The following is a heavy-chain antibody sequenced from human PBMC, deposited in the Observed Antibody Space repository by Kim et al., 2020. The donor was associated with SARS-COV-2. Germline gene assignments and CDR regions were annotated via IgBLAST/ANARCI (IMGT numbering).Heavy chain of an antibody. J-gene: IGHJ4*02. V-gene: IGHV3-23*01. Sequence: GGSLRLSCAASGFTFSSYAMNWVRQAPGKGLEWVSSIGSGSDTHYADSVNGRFTISRDNSKNTLFLQMNSLRAEDTAIYYCAKYVTKIPAAGFDYWVQGTLVSFSS. D-gene: IGHD6-25*01. CDR3: AKYVTKIPAAGFDY. CDR1: GFTFSSYA. CDR2: IGSGSDT.